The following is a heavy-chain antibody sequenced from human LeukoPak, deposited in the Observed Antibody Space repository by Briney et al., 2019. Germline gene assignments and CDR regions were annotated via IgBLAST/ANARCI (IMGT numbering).Heavy chain of an antibody. Sequence: GGSLRLSCAASGFTFSSYWMHWVRQAPGKGLLWVARINSEGSSTSYADSVKGRFTISRDNAKNTLYLQMNSLRADDTAVYYRARSLVDYWGQGTLVTVSS. J-gene: IGHJ4*02. V-gene: IGHV3-74*01. CDR2: INSEGSST. CDR3: ARSLVDY. CDR1: GFTFSSYW.